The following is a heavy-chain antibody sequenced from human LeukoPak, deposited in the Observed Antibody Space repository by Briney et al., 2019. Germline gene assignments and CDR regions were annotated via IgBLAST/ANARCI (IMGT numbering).Heavy chain of an antibody. CDR1: GGSISSSSYY. CDR2: IYYSGST. V-gene: IGHV4-39*07. Sequence: PSETLSLTCTVSGGSISSSSYYWGWIRQPPGKGLEWIGSIYYSGSTYYNPSLKSRVTISVDTSKNQFSLKLSSVTAADTAVYYCARGTLKQLSFDYWGQGTLVTVSS. J-gene: IGHJ4*02. D-gene: IGHD6-13*01. CDR3: ARGTLKQLSFDY.